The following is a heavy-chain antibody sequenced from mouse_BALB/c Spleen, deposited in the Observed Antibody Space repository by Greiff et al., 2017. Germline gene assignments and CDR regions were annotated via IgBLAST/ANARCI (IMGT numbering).Heavy chain of an antibody. Sequence: QVQLQQPGAELVMPGASVKMSCKASGYTFTDYWMHWVKQRPGQGLEWIGAIDTSDSYTSYNQKFKGKATLTVDESSSTAYMQLSSLTSEDSAVYYCARGDYVYAMDYWGQGTSVTVSS. D-gene: IGHD2-4*01. J-gene: IGHJ4*01. CDR3: ARGDYVYAMDY. CDR1: GYTFTDYW. V-gene: IGHV1-69*01. CDR2: IDTSDSYT.